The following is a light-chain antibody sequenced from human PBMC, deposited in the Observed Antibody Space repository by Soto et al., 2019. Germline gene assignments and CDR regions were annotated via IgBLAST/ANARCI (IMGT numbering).Light chain of an antibody. Sequence: EIVMTQSPATLSVSPGERATLSCRASQSVSGNLAWYQQKPGQAPRLLIYGASTRATGIPARYSGSGSGTEFTLTISSLQSEDFAVYFCQQYNNWPMTFGQRTKVEI. J-gene: IGKJ1*01. CDR2: GAS. V-gene: IGKV3-15*01. CDR3: QQYNNWPMT. CDR1: QSVSGN.